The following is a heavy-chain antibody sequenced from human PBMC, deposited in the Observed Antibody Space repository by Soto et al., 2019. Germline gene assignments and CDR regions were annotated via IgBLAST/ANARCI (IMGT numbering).Heavy chain of an antibody. J-gene: IGHJ6*02. CDR3: AKGEYSYASGSPYYGMDV. CDR1: GFTFSSYG. CDR2: ISYDGSNK. Sequence: PGGSLRLSCAASGFTFSSYGMHWVRQAPGKGLEWVAVISYDGSNKYYADSVKGRFTISRDSSKNTLYLEMNSLRPEDTAVYYCAKGEYSYASGSPYYGMDVWGQGTTVTVSS. D-gene: IGHD3-10*01. V-gene: IGHV3-30*18.